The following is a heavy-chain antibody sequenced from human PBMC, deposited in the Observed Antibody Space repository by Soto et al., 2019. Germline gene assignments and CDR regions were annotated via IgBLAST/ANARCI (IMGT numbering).Heavy chain of an antibody. CDR2: IFYSGST. V-gene: IGHV4-39*07. D-gene: IGHD2-15*01. CDR1: GCSSSGSSYY. CDR3: ARDRISEGIAFDI. J-gene: IGHJ3*02. Sequence: PSETLSLTCTVSGCSSSGSSYYWGWIRQPPGKGLEWIGSIFYSGSTYYNPSLKSRVTISVDTSKNQFSLKLSSVTAADTAVYYCARDRISEGIAFDIWGQGTMVTVSS.